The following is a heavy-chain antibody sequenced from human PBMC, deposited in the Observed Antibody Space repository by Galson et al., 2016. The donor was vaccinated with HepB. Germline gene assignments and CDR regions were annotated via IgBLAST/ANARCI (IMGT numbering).Heavy chain of an antibody. CDR3: ARAGKWLQAQYFYSMDV. CDR2: IYYTGSS. Sequence: SETLSLTCTVSGGSVSRGSYYWTWLRQSPGKAVEWLGSIYYTGSSNYNPSLKSRVGISRDTSREQVSLKLTSVTAGDTAVYFCARAGKWLQAQYFYSMDVWGQGTTVTVSS. V-gene: IGHV4-61*01. CDR1: GGSVSRGSYY. J-gene: IGHJ6*02. D-gene: IGHD3-9*01.